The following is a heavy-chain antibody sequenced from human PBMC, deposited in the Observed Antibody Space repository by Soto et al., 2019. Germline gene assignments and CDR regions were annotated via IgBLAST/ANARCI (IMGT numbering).Heavy chain of an antibody. CDR1: GYTFTNYD. D-gene: IGHD4-17*01. Sequence: QVQLVQSGAEVKNPGASVKVSCKASGYTFTNYDISWVRQAPGQGLEWMGWISDDNTNYAQKFQGRVTLTTDTSTSTAYMELRSLRSDDTAVYYCARDLPDYGDYVFWFDPWGQGTLVTVSS. CDR2: ISDDNT. J-gene: IGHJ5*02. V-gene: IGHV1-18*01. CDR3: ARDLPDYGDYVFWFDP.